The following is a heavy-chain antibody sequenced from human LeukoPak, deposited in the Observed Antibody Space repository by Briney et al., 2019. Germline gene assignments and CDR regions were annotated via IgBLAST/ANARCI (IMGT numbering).Heavy chain of an antibody. D-gene: IGHD3-9*01. CDR1: RFTFSSYG. CDR2: ISGSGGTT. V-gene: IGHV3-23*01. CDR3: AKEGRLGLRYFDWLSWLFDY. J-gene: IGHJ4*02. Sequence: GGSLRLSCAASRFTFSSYGMSWVRQAPGKGLEWVSGISGSGGTTYYADSVKGRFTISRDNSKNTLYLQMNSLRAEDTAVYYCAKEGRLGLRYFDWLSWLFDYWGQGTLVTVSS.